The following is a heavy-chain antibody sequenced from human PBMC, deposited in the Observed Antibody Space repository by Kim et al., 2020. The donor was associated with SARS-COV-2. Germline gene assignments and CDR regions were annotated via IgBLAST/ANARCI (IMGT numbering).Heavy chain of an antibody. Sequence: GGSLRLSCAASGFSVRSFSMSWVRQAPGEGLEWLSVIYVDGNTPYDDAARDSFTIFRGNTENIMYFLLNNLRSADTAAYYYARDEVGGYWSWGQETLVTV. CDR1: GFSVRSFS. V-gene: IGHV3-66*01. CDR2: IYVDGNT. CDR3: ARDEVGGYWS. J-gene: IGHJ4*02. D-gene: IGHD2-21*02.